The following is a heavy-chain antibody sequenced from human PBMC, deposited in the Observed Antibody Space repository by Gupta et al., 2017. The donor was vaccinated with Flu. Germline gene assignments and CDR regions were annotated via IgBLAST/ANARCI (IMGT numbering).Heavy chain of an antibody. CDR1: GYSFTNYG. Sequence: QVQLVQSGSELKKPGASVKVSCKPSGYSFTNYGIHWVRQAPGQGLQWMGWINTNTGNPTYAQGFTGHFVFSLDTSVSTAYLQISSLKAEDTAVYYCAREGDFWSGYYFDYWGQGTLVTVS. V-gene: IGHV7-4-1*02. CDR2: INTNTGNP. J-gene: IGHJ4*02. D-gene: IGHD3-3*01. CDR3: AREGDFWSGYYFDY.